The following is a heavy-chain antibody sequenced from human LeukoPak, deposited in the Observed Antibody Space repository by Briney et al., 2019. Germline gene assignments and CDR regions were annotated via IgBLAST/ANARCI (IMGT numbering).Heavy chain of an antibody. V-gene: IGHV3-21*01. CDR1: GFTFSSYS. CDR2: ISSSSSYI. Sequence: GGSLRLSCAASGFTFSSYSMNWVRQAPGKGLEWVSSISSSSSYIYYADSVKGRFTISRDNAKNSLYLQMNSLRAEDTAVYYCARDDFDWGYMDVWGKGTTVTVSS. D-gene: IGHD3-9*01. CDR3: ARDDFDWGYMDV. J-gene: IGHJ6*03.